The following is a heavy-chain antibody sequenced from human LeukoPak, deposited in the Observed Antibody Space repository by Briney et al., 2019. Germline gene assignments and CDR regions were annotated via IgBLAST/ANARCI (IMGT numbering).Heavy chain of an antibody. V-gene: IGHV1-8*03. CDR2: MNPNSGNT. CDR3: ARVYSYGPLYYYYYYMDV. CDR1: GYTFTSYD. D-gene: IGHD5-18*01. J-gene: IGHJ6*03. Sequence: ASVKVSCKASGYTFTSYDINWVRRATGQGLEWMGWMNPNSGNTGYAQKFQGRVTITRNTSISTAYMELSSLRSEDTAVYYCARVYSYGPLYYYYYYMDVWGKGTTVTVSS.